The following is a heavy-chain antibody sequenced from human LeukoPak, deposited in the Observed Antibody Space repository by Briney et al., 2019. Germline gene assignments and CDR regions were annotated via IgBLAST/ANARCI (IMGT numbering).Heavy chain of an antibody. CDR3: AKEMGCSSTSCRVFDY. J-gene: IGHJ4*02. D-gene: IGHD2-2*01. Sequence: PGGSLRLSCAASGFTFSSYGMHWVRQAPGKGLEWVAFIRYDGSNKYYADSVKGRFTISRDNSKNTLYLQMNSLRAEDAAVYYCAKEMGCSSTSCRVFDYWGQGTLVTVSS. V-gene: IGHV3-30*02. CDR2: IRYDGSNK. CDR1: GFTFSSYG.